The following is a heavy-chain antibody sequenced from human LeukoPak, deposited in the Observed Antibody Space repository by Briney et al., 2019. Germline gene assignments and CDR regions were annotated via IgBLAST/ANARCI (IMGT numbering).Heavy chain of an antibody. CDR3: ARDGGTDWYDP. CDR1: GFTISGYW. D-gene: IGHD3-16*01. V-gene: IGHV3-7*01. CDR2: IKQDGSEK. J-gene: IGHJ5*02. Sequence: GGSLRLSCAASGFTISGYWMTWVRQAPGKGLEWVANIKQDGSEKTYVDSVKGRFTISRDNAKNSVYLQMNSLRVEDTAIYYCARDGGTDWYDPWGQGTLVSVSS.